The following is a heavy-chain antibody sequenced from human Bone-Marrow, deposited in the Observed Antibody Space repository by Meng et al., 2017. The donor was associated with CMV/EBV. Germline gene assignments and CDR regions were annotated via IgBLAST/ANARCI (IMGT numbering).Heavy chain of an antibody. CDR1: GYTFTSYG. D-gene: IGHD4-23*01. CDR2: ISAYNGNT. CDR3: ARGAGGGNFLNAFDI. Sequence: ASVKVSCKASGYTFTSYGISWVRQAPGQGLEWMGWISAYNGNTNYAQKLQGRVTMTTDTSTSTAYIELSSLRSEDTAVYYCARGAGGGNFLNAFDIWGQGTMVTVSS. V-gene: IGHV1-18*01. J-gene: IGHJ3*02.